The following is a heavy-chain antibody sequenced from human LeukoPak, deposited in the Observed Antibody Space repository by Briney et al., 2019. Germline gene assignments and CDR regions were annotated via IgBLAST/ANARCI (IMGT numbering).Heavy chain of an antibody. V-gene: IGHV4-38-2*02. CDR3: EVEGFYDSSVFEVLYYFDH. D-gene: IGHD3-22*01. CDR1: GYSISSGYY. CDR2: IYHSGST. Sequence: SETLSLTCTVSGYSISSGYYWGWIRQPPGKGLEWIGSIYHSGSTYYNPSLKSRVTISVDSSKNQFSLKLSSVTAADTAVDYCEVEGFYDSSVFEVLYYFDHWAQGTLVTVSS. J-gene: IGHJ4*02.